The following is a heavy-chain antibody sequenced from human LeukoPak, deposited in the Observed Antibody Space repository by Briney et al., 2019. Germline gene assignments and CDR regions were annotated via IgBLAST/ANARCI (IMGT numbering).Heavy chain of an antibody. CDR3: ARHSEVATSNDAFDI. V-gene: IGHV4-59*08. CDR1: GGSISGFY. D-gene: IGHD2-15*01. Sequence: PSETLSLTFTVPGGSISGFYWSWIRQPPGKGLERIAYIYYSGNANYNPSLKSRVTISVDTSKNQFSLKLSSVTAADTAVYSCARHSEVATSNDAFDIWGQGTMVTVSS. CDR2: IYYSGNA. J-gene: IGHJ3*02.